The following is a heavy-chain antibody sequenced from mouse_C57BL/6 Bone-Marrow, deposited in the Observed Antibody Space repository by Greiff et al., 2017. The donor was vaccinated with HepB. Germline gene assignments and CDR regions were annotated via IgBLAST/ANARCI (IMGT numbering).Heavy chain of an antibody. CDR1: GYTFTDYN. CDR3: DRGGSSYGYWYFDV. D-gene: IGHD1-1*01. CDR2: INPNNGGT. V-gene: IGHV1-22*01. Sequence: VQLQQSGPELVKPGASVKMSCKASGYTFTDYNMHWVKQSNGKSLEWIGYINPNNGGTSYNQKFKGKATLTVNKSSSTAYMELRSLTSEDSAVYYCDRGGSSYGYWYFDVWGTGTTVTVSS. J-gene: IGHJ1*03.